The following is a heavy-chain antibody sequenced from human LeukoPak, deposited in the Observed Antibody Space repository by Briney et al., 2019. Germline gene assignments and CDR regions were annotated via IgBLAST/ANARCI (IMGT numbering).Heavy chain of an antibody. CDR2: ISGSCGST. CDR3: AKTLGRGRGMDV. D-gene: IGHD3-10*01. CDR1: GFAFSSYA. V-gene: IGHV3-23*01. Sequence: PGGSLRLSCAASGFAFSSYAMSWVRQAPGKGLEWVSAISGSCGSTYYADSVQGRFTISRDNSKNTLYLQMNSLRAEDTAVYYCAKTLGRGRGMDVWAKGPRSPSPQ. J-gene: IGHJ6*04.